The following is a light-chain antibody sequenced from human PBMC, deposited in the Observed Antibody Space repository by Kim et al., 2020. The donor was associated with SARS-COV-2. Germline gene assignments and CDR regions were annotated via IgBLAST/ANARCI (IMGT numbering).Light chain of an antibody. CDR1: SSDVGNYNY. Sequence: GQSITISCRGTSSDVGNYNYVSCYQHHPGEAPKVMIYDVTKRPSGVSNRFFGSKSGNAASLTISGLQTEDEADYYCCSYASSGTLIFGGGTQLTVL. CDR3: CSYASSGTLI. CDR2: DVT. V-gene: IGLV2-14*03. J-gene: IGLJ2*01.